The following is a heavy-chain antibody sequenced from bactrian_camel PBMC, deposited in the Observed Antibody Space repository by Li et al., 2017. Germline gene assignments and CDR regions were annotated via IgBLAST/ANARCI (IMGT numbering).Heavy chain of an antibody. V-gene: IGHV3S1*01. CDR3: AADFFFPAYGSINTVMMMPIL. J-gene: IGHJ4*01. CDR2: IHTDGGTT. Sequence: HVQLVESGGGLVQPGGSLRLSCAVSGYTYRSGCMAWFRQAAGKEREGVASIHTDGGTTYYSDSVKGRFTISRDSVDGTLWLHMDTLKPEDTAMYYCAADFFFPAYGSINTVMMMPILIGAKGPRSPSP. CDR1: GYTYRSGC. D-gene: IGHD1*01.